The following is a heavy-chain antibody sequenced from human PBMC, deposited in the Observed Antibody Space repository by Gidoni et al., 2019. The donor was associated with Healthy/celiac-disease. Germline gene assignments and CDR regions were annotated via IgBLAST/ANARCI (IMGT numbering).Heavy chain of an antibody. CDR2: IYWYDDK. V-gene: IGHV2-5*01. J-gene: IGHJ3*02. CDR3: AHRPIYGFTSTDAFDI. D-gene: IGHD4-17*01. Sequence: QITLKESGPTLVKPTQTLPLTCSFSGFSLITSGVGVGWIRQPPGKALEWLALIYWYDDKRYSPSLKSRLTITKDTSKHQVVLTMTNMDPVDTATYYCAHRPIYGFTSTDAFDIWGQGTMVTVSS. CDR1: GFSLITSGVG.